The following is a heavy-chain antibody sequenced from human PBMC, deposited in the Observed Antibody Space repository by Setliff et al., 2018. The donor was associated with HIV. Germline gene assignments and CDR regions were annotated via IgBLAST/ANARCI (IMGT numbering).Heavy chain of an antibody. J-gene: IGHJ4*02. CDR2: IDPKSGET. CDR1: GYTFIDYF. V-gene: IGHV1-2*02. CDR3: MRGREIGSRSPLELSDY. D-gene: IGHD1-26*01. Sequence: ASVKVSCKASGYTFIDYFIHWVRQAPGQGLEWMAWIDPKSGETNYEQEFQGRVTLTRDTSISTAYLELTSLRSDDTAIFYCMRGREIGSRSPLELSDYWGQGTLVTVSS.